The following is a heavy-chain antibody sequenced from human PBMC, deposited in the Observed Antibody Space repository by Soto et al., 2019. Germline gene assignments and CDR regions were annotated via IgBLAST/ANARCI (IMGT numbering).Heavy chain of an antibody. Sequence: SETLSLTCTVSGASIRGYYWSWIRQSPGKGLEWIGYIYYRGTTNYNPSLKSRVTVSVDTSKNYFSLEVNSVTAADTAVYCCAGSNIFGVVTTFDYWGQGTPVTVSS. D-gene: IGHD3-3*01. V-gene: IGHV4-59*01. J-gene: IGHJ4*02. CDR1: GASIRGYY. CDR3: AGSNIFGVVTTFDY. CDR2: IYYRGTT.